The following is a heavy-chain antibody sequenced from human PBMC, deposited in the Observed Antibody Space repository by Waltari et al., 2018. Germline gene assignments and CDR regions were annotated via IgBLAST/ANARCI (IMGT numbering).Heavy chain of an antibody. J-gene: IGHJ6*02. Sequence: QVQLQASGPGLVTPSETLSLTCTVSGGAISSYYWSWIRQPPGKGLEWIGYIYYSGSTNYNPSLKSRVTISVDTSKNQFSLKLSSVTAADTAVYYCARGRTYGDYGFYYYYGMDVWGQGTTVTVSS. D-gene: IGHD4-17*01. CDR3: ARGRTYGDYGFYYYYGMDV. CDR1: GGAISSYY. CDR2: IYYSGST. V-gene: IGHV4-59*01.